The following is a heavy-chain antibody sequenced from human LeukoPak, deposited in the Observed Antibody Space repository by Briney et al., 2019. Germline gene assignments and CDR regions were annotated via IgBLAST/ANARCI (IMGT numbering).Heavy chain of an antibody. D-gene: IGHD3-22*01. CDR2: IQQDGSEK. CDR3: AKDLITYYYDSSGEYFQH. Sequence: PGGSLRLSCAASGFTFSSYWMSWVRQAPGNGLEWVANIQQDGSEKSYVDSVKGRFTISRDNAKNTLYLQMNSLRAEDTAVYYCAKDLITYYYDSSGEYFQHWGQGTLVTVSS. CDR1: GFTFSSYW. V-gene: IGHV3-7*03. J-gene: IGHJ1*01.